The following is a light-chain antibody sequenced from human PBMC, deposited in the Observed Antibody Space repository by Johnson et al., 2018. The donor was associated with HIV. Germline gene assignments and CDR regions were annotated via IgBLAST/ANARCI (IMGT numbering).Light chain of an antibody. CDR2: ENN. CDR3: GTWDSSLSAAYV. J-gene: IGLJ1*01. V-gene: IGLV1-51*01. CDR1: SSNIGNND. Sequence: QSVLTQPPSVSAAPGQKVTISCSGSSSNIGNNDVSWYQQLPGTAPKLLIYENNKRPSGIPDRFSGSKSGTSATLGITGLQTGDEADYYCGTWDSSLSAAYVFGTGTKVTVL.